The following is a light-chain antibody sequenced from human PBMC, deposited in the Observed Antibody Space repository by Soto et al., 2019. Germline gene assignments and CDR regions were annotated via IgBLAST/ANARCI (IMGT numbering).Light chain of an antibody. Sequence: DIQMTQSPSPLSASVGDRVTITCRASQGIRNYLAWYQQKPGKVPKLLIYDASTLQSGVPSRFSASGSGTDFTLTISSLQPEDVATYYCQKYNSAPHTFGQGTRLEIK. J-gene: IGKJ5*01. CDR3: QKYNSAPHT. CDR2: DAS. V-gene: IGKV1-27*01. CDR1: QGIRNY.